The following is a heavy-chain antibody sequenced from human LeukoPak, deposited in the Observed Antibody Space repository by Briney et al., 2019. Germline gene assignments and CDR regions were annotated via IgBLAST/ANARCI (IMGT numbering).Heavy chain of an antibody. D-gene: IGHD5-18*01. J-gene: IGHJ3*02. CDR1: GFTVSSNY. Sequence: GRSLRLSCAASGFTVSSNYMSWVRQAPGKGLEWVSVIYSGGSTYYADSVKGRFTISRDNSKNTLYLQMNSLRAEDTAVYYCAREADTAMVTNAFDIWGQGTMVTVSS. V-gene: IGHV3-53*01. CDR3: AREADTAMVTNAFDI. CDR2: IYSGGST.